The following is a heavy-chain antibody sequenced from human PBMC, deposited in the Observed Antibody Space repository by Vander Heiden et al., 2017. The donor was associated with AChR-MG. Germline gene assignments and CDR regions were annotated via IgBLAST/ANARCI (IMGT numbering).Heavy chain of an antibody. CDR2: STNDGSST. CDR3: ARGGEASFDY. V-gene: IGHV3-74*01. Sequence: VPLVEFGGGLVQPGGSLRLSCAGSGYSFRDSWLHWVRQAPGKGLVWVSRSTNDGSSTTYADAGKGRFAISRDNARNTLYLQMNSLRAEDTAVYYCARGGEASFDYWGQGTLVTVSS. D-gene: IGHD3-16*01. J-gene: IGHJ4*02. CDR1: GYSFRDSW.